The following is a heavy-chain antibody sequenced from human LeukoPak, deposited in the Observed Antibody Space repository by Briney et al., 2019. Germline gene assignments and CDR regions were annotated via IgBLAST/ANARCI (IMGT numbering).Heavy chain of an antibody. D-gene: IGHD3-3*01. CDR1: GFTFSNAW. CDR3: TTGTYYDFWSGYYY. V-gene: IGHV3-15*01. J-gene: IGHJ4*02. CDR2: IKGKTDGGTT. Sequence: PGGSLRLSCAASGFTFSNAWMSWVRQAPGKGLEWVGRIKGKTDGGTTDYAAPVKGRFTISRDDSKNTLYLQMNSLKTEDTAVYYCTTGTYYDFWSGYYYWGQGTLVTVSS.